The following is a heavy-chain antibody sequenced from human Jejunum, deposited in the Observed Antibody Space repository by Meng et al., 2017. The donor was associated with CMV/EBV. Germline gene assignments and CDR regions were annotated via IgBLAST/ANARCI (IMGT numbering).Heavy chain of an antibody. Sequence: SGFTFSDSSMSWIRQGPGKGLEWVSHISSDGITIYYADSVGGRFPISRDNAKNSLYLQMNSLRAEDTAVYYCAREMYYYDSSGYDYWGQGTLVTVSS. CDR3: AREMYYYDSSGYDY. CDR1: GFTFSDSS. V-gene: IGHV3-11*04. J-gene: IGHJ4*02. CDR2: ISSDGITI. D-gene: IGHD3-22*01.